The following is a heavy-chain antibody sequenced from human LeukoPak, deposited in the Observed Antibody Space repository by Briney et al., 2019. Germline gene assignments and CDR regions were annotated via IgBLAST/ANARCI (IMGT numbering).Heavy chain of an antibody. CDR1: GFIVSNNY. D-gene: IGHD3-22*01. Sequence: PGGSLRLSCAASGFIVSNNYMSWVRQAPGKGLEWVSFIYSGGSTYYADSVKGRFTISRDNAKNSLYLQMNSLRAEDTAVYYCASVNPTRSGFYAYWGQGTLVTVSS. V-gene: IGHV3-53*01. J-gene: IGHJ4*02. CDR2: IYSGGST. CDR3: ASVNPTRSGFYAY.